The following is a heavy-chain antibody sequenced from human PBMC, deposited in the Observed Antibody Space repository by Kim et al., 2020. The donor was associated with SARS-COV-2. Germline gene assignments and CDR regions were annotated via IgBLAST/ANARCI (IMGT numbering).Heavy chain of an antibody. D-gene: IGHD4-4*01. Sequence: GGSLRLSCAASGFTFSDYYMSWIRQAPGKGLEWVSYISSSGSTIYYADSVKGRFTISRDNAKNSLYLQMNSLRAEDTAVYYCARVGVTSPYYYMDVWGKGTTVTVSS. CDR1: GFTFSDYY. CDR3: ARVGVTSPYYYMDV. V-gene: IGHV3-11*01. J-gene: IGHJ6*03. CDR2: ISSSGSTI.